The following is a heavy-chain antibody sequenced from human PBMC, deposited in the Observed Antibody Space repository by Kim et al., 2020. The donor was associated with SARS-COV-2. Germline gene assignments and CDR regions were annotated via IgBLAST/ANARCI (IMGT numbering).Heavy chain of an antibody. CDR1: GFTVSSNY. D-gene: IGHD3-22*01. V-gene: IGHV3-53*01. J-gene: IGHJ3*02. Sequence: GGSLRLSCAASGFTVSSNYMSWVRQAPGKGLEWVSVIYSGGSTYYADSVKGRFTISRDNSKNTLYLQMNSLRAEDTAVYYCARDHHYYDSSGHDIWGQGTMVTVSS. CDR2: IYSGGST. CDR3: ARDHHYYDSSGHDI.